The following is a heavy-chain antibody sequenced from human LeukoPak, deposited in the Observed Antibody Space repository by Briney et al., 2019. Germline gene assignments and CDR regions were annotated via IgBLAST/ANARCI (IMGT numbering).Heavy chain of an antibody. V-gene: IGHV5-51*01. D-gene: IGHD1-1*01. J-gene: IGHJ4*02. Sequence: EWMGIINPTDSDTRYSPSFQGQVTISADKSISTAYLQWGSLKGSDSAIYYCVRAWNFDYWGQGTLVTVSS. CDR3: VRAWNFDY. CDR2: INPTDSDT.